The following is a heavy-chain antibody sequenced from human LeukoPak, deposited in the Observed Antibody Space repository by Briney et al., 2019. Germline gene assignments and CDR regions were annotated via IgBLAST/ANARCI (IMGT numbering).Heavy chain of an antibody. CDR1: GFTFSSYA. J-gene: IGHJ4*02. V-gene: IGHV3-23*01. Sequence: GGSLRLSCAASGFTFSSYAMSWVRQAPGKGLEWVSAISGSGGSTYYADSVKGRFTISRDNSKNTLYLQMNSLRAEDTAVYYCAKDLALFDYYDSSGYFDYWGQGTLVTVSS. CDR2: ISGSGGST. D-gene: IGHD3-22*01. CDR3: AKDLALFDYYDSSGYFDY.